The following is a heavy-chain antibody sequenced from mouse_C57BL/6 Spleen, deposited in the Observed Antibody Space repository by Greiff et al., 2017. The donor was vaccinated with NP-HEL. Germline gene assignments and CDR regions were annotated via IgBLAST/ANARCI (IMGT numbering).Heavy chain of an antibody. Sequence: EVQGVESGEGLVKPGGSLKLSCAASGFTFSSYAMSWVRQTPEKRLEWVAYISSGGDYIYYADTVKGRFTISRDNARNTLYLQRSSLKSEDTAMYYCTRDSPYYYGSSYGYFDVWGTGTTVTVSS. J-gene: IGHJ1*03. CDR1: GFTFSSYA. CDR2: ISSGGDYI. V-gene: IGHV5-9-1*02. CDR3: TRDSPYYYGSSYGYFDV. D-gene: IGHD1-1*01.